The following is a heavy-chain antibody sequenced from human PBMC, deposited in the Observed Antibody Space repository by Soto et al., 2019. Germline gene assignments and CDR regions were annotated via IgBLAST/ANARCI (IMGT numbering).Heavy chain of an antibody. D-gene: IGHD6-19*01. CDR2: ISYDGSNS. V-gene: IGHV3-30*18. CDR1: GFSFNTYD. CDR3: AKASVAGLYWYFDL. Sequence: QVQLVESGGGVVQPGRSLRLSCAASGFSFNTYDIHWVRQAPGKGLEWVTGISYDGSNSYYADSVKGRFTISRDSSKNMLYLQMTSLRAEDTAVYYCAKASVAGLYWYFDLWGPGTLVTVSS. J-gene: IGHJ2*01.